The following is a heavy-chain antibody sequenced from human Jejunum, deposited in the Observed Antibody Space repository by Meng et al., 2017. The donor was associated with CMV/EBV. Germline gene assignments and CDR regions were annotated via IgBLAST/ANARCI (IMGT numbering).Heavy chain of an antibody. CDR3: ARGVISYHDS. CDR2: ITAGSINI. D-gene: IGHD3-16*01. J-gene: IGHJ5*02. V-gene: IGHV1-3*01. Sequence: QVQLVQSGAEVKNPGASVKVSCKASGYNSFNFAVHWVRQAPGQRLEWMGWITAGSINIQYSQKFQGRVTITRDTSANTAYMELSSLRSEDTAVYYCARGVISYHDSWGQGTLVTVSS. CDR1: GYNSFNFA.